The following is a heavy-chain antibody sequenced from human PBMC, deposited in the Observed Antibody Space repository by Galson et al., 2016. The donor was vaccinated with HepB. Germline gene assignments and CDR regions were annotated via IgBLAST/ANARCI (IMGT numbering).Heavy chain of an antibody. V-gene: IGHV2-5*02. CDR1: GFSLDTGGMG. J-gene: IGHJ4*01. CDR2: IYWDGDR. Sequence: PALVKPTQTLTLTCTFSGFSLDTGGMGVGWIRQPPGKALEWLILIYWDGDRRYSPSLRTRVSIYKDTSKNQVVLTMTNMDPVDTGTYYCARLRGGHPGLGYYFDYWGRGTLVAVSP. CDR3: ARLRGGHPGLGYYFDY. D-gene: IGHD2-15*01.